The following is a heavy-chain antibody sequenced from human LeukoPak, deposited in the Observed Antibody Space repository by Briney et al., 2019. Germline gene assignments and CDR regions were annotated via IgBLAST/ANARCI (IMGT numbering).Heavy chain of an antibody. J-gene: IGHJ4*02. Sequence: GGSLRLSCEASRFTFSDYYMTWMRQAPGKGLEWVSYISGSGTDILYADSVKGRFTMSRDNAKNSLYLQMNSLRTEDTAVYYCTRDPRVLDYWGQGTLVTVSS. V-gene: IGHV3-11*04. CDR3: TRDPRVLDY. CDR1: RFTFSDYY. CDR2: ISGSGTDI. D-gene: IGHD3-10*01.